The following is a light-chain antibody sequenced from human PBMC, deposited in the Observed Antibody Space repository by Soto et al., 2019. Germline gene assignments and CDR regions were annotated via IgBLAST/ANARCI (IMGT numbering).Light chain of an antibody. Sequence: EVVMTQSPATLSASPGERVTLSCRAXXSVNSNLAWYQQKPGQAPRLLIYGASTRATGIPARFSGSGSGAEFTLTISSLQSEDLAVYYCQQYDNWPPWTFGQGTKVEIK. CDR1: XSVNSN. CDR3: QQYDNWPPWT. CDR2: GAS. J-gene: IGKJ1*01. V-gene: IGKV3-15*01.